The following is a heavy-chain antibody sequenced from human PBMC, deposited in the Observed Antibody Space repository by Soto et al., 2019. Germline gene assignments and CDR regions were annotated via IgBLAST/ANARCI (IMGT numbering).Heavy chain of an antibody. J-gene: IGHJ6*02. CDR2: ISYDGTDK. D-gene: IGHD5-18*01. Sequence: PLGGSLRLSCAASGFTFSSYGIHWVRQAPGKGLEWVALISYDGTDKYYADSVKGRFTISRDNSKNTLYLQMSSLGPEDTAVYYCVKERYAQLWLEDYGMDVWGQGTTVTVSS. CDR3: VKERYAQLWLEDYGMDV. CDR1: GFTFSSYG. V-gene: IGHV3-30*18.